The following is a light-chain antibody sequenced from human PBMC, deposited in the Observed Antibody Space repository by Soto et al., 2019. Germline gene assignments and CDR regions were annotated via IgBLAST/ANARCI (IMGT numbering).Light chain of an antibody. Sequence: DIQMTQSAATLSVSLGDRVTITCRASQPISSWLAWYHQKPGKAPKLLIYDASNLESGVPSRFSGSGSGTEFTLTISSLQPDDFGIYYCQQYENYWTFGQGTKVDIK. CDR1: QPISSW. CDR3: QQYENYWT. V-gene: IGKV1-5*01. J-gene: IGKJ1*01. CDR2: DAS.